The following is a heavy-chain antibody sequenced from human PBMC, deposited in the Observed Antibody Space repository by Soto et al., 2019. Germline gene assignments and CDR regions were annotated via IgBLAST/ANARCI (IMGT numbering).Heavy chain of an antibody. CDR1: GFTFSTYA. Sequence: PGGSLRLSCAASGFTFSTYAMSWVRQAPGKGLEWVSAFSGSGDHTYYADSVKGRFTISRDNAKNSLYLQMNSLRAEDTAVYYCAMFYYDSSGYLPSPYYYYYGMDVWGQGTTVTVSS. CDR3: AMFYYDSSGYLPSPYYYYYGMDV. CDR2: FSGSGDHT. J-gene: IGHJ6*02. V-gene: IGHV3-23*01. D-gene: IGHD3-22*01.